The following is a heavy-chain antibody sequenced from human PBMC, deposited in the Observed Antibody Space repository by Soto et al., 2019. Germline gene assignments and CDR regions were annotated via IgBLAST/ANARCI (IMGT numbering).Heavy chain of an antibody. J-gene: IGHJ4*02. V-gene: IGHV1-2*02. CDR1: GYTFTGYH. Sequence: GASVKVSCKASGYTFTGYHMHWVRQAPGQGLEWMGWINPNSGGTNYAQKFQGRVTMTRDTSISTAYMEVSRLRSDDTAVYYCAKGRVGATAIFDYWGQATLVTVSS. D-gene: IGHD1-26*01. CDR3: AKGRVGATAIFDY. CDR2: INPNSGGT.